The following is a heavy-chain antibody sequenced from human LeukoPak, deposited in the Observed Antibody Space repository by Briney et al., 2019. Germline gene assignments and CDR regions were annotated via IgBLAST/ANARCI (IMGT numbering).Heavy chain of an antibody. CDR1: GASISSGSYY. D-gene: IGHD3-22*01. Sequence: SETLSLTCTVSGASISSGSYYWSWVRQPAGKGLEWIGRVYTSGSTNYNPSLKRRVTISVDMSKNQFSLKLSSVTAADTAVYYCAREEERDSGYYYEDYYYYMDVWGQGNTVTISS. V-gene: IGHV4-61*02. CDR3: AREEERDSGYYYEDYYYYMDV. CDR2: VYTSGST. J-gene: IGHJ6*03.